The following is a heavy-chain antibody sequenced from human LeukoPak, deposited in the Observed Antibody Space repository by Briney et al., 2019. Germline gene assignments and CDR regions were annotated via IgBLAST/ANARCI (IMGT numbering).Heavy chain of an antibody. Sequence: PGGSLRLSCVASGFTFSGYAISWVRQAPGRGLEWVSAISSDGRGTYYADSVKGRFTISRDNSKNTLSLQMNSLRAEDTAVYYCAIGSYYYDSSGYYSPFDYWGQGTLVTVSS. D-gene: IGHD3-22*01. CDR1: GFTFSGYA. CDR2: ISSDGRGT. CDR3: AIGSYYYDSSGYYSPFDY. J-gene: IGHJ4*02. V-gene: IGHV3-23*01.